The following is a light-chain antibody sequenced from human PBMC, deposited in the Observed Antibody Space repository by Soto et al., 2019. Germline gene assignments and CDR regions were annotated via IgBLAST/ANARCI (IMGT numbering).Light chain of an antibody. CDR1: QTIVNY. J-gene: IGKJ4*01. Sequence: DIQMTQSPSSLSASVGDRVTITCRASQTIVNYLNWYQQTPGQAPKLLISAASTLQGGVPSRFSGSGSGTDFTLTISSLQPADVATYSCQQSYTMPLTFGGGTKVEIK. CDR2: AAS. V-gene: IGKV1-39*01. CDR3: QQSYTMPLT.